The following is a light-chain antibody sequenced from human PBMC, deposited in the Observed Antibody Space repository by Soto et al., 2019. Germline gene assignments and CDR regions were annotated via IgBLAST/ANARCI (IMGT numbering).Light chain of an antibody. CDR1: SSDVGGSNY. V-gene: IGLV2-14*01. J-gene: IGLJ1*01. CDR2: EVS. CDR3: SSYTSSNTLEV. Sequence: QSALIQPASVSGSPGQSITISCTGTSSDVGGSNYVSWYQHHPHRAPKLLIYEVSYRPSGVSNRFSGSKSGNTASLTISGLQAEDEAYYYCSSYTSSNTLEVFGFGTKLTVL.